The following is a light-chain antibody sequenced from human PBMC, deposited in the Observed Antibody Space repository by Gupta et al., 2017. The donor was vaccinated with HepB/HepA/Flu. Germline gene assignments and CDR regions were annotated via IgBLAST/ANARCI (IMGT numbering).Light chain of an antibody. CDR1: HSLLHSNGYNY. CDR2: LGS. CDR3: MQALQTPWT. Sequence: DIVMTQSPLSLPVTPGEPASISCRSSHSLLHSNGYNYLDWYLQKPGQSPQHLIYLGSNRASGVPDRFSGSGSGTDFTLKISRVEAEDVGAYYCMQALQTPWTFGQGTKVEIK. J-gene: IGKJ1*01. V-gene: IGKV2-28*01.